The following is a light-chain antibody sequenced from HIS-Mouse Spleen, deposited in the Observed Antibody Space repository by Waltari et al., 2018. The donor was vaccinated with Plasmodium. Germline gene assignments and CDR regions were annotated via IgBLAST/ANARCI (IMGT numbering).Light chain of an antibody. V-gene: IGLV2-11*01. CDR2: DVS. CDR3: CSYAGSYTWV. Sequence: SALTQPRSVSGSPGPSVTIPCTGTSSVVAVYNHVPWYQQHPDKAPKLMIYDVSKRPSGVPDRFSGSKSGNTASLTISGLQAEDEADYYCCSYAGSYTWVFGGGTKLTVL. CDR1: SSVVAVYNH. J-gene: IGLJ3*02.